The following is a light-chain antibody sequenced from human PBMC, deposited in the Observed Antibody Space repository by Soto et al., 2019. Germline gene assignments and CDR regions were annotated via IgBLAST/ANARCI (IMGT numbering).Light chain of an antibody. J-gene: IGKJ2*01. CDR2: GAS. V-gene: IGKV3-20*01. CDR3: QQYGSSPRT. Sequence: EIVLTQSPGTLSLSPGERATLSCRASQSVTSNYLAWYQHKPGQAPRLLIYGASSRPTDIPDRFSGSGAGTDFALTISRLEPEDFAVYYCQQYGSSPRTFGKGKKLEIK. CDR1: QSVTSNY.